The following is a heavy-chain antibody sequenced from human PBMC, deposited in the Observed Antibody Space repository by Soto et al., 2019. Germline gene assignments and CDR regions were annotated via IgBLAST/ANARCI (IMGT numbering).Heavy chain of an antibody. Sequence: GGSLRLSCAASGFTFSSYRMNWVRQALGMWLEGVSSLIRRSSYISLSVSVKGRFTIARDNAKNSLYLQMNSLRAEDTAVYYCAREGAPTQYCSGGSCYSDYFDYWGQGT. CDR2: LIRRSSYI. J-gene: IGHJ4*02. CDR3: AREGAPTQYCSGGSCYSDYFDY. D-gene: IGHD2-15*01. V-gene: IGHV3-21*01. CDR1: GFTFSSYR.